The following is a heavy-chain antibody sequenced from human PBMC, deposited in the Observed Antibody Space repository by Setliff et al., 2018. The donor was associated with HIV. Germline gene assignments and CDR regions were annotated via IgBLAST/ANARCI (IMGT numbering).Heavy chain of an antibody. Sequence: SETLSLTCTVSGGSIISEISWWAWIRQPAGKGPEWLGQIYMRGGTDYNPSLEGRVTISLDTSKNQFSLKLTSVTAADTAVYYCARPLTTSYNFWGDAFSIWGPGTMVTVS. CDR2: IYMRGGT. V-gene: IGHV4-61*09. CDR3: ARPLTTSYNFWGDAFSI. CDR1: GGSIISEISW. D-gene: IGHD3-3*01. J-gene: IGHJ3*02.